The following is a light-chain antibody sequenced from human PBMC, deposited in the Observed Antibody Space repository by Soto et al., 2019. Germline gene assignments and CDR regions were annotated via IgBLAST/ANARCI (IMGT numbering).Light chain of an antibody. CDR3: SSYTSISTYV. CDR2: DVT. J-gene: IGLJ1*01. CDR1: SSDVGGYNF. Sequence: SALTQPASVSGSPGQSITISCTGTSSDVGGYNFVSWYQQHPDKAPKLMIYDVTNRPSGVSNRFSGSKSGNTASLTISGLQAEDENDNYCSSYTSISTYVFGTGTKAPV. V-gene: IGLV2-14*01.